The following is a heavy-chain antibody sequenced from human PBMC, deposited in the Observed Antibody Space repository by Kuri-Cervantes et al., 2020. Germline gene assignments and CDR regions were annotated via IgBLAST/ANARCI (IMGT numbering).Heavy chain of an antibody. J-gene: IGHJ4*02. CDR2: ISYDGSDD. CDR1: GFTFSNYG. V-gene: IGHV3-30*03. CDR3: ARSITIFGPTVDY. Sequence: GGSLRLSCAASGFTFSNYGMHWVRQAPGKGLEWVAVISYDGSDDYYADSLRGRVTISRDNSNNTLYLQMNSLRAEDTAVYYCARSITIFGPTVDYWGQGTLVTVSS. D-gene: IGHD3-3*01.